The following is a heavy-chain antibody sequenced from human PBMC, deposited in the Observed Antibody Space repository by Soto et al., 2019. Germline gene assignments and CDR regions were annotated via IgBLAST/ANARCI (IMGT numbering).Heavy chain of an antibody. D-gene: IGHD2-2*02. V-gene: IGHV3-30*18. CDR3: AKDMVDIVVVPAAIREEYYYYYGMDV. J-gene: IGHJ6*02. Sequence: GGSLRLSCAASGFTFSSYGMHWVRQAPGKGLEWVAVISYDGSNKYYADSVKGRFTISRDNSKNTLYLQMNSLRAEDTAVYYCAKDMVDIVVVPAAIREEYYYYYGMDVWGQGTTVTVSS. CDR1: GFTFSSYG. CDR2: ISYDGSNK.